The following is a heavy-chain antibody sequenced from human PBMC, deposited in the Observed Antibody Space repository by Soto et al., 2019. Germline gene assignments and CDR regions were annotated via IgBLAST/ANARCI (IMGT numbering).Heavy chain of an antibody. CDR1: GYTFTSYG. Sequence: QVPLVQSGAEVKQPGASVKVSCKASGYTFTSYGISWVRQAPGQGLEWMGGISAYNGNTNYAQKLQGRVTMTTDTTTSTAYMELRRMRSDDTAVYYGAGDSSGGYYYWGQGTLVTVPS. V-gene: IGHV1-18*01. J-gene: IGHJ4*02. CDR3: AGDSSGGYYY. D-gene: IGHD6-19*01. CDR2: ISAYNGNT.